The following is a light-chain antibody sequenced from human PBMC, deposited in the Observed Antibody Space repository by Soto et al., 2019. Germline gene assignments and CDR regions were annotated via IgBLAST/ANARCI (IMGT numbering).Light chain of an antibody. V-gene: IGKV3D-15*01. Sequence: EIVMTQSPATLSVSPGERATLSCRASQNIGSQLAWYQQKPGQTPRLLIYGASTRATGISGRFSGSGSGTDFTLTISNLQSEDFAVYYCQQYHNWPLTFGGGTKVDIK. CDR3: QQYHNWPLT. CDR2: GAS. CDR1: QNIGSQ. J-gene: IGKJ4*01.